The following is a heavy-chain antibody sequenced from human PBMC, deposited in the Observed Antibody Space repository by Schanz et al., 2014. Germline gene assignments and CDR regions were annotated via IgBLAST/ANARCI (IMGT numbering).Heavy chain of an antibody. CDR1: GFSFSTYA. J-gene: IGHJ6*02. Sequence: QVQLVESGGGVVQPGRSLRLSCAASGFSFSTYAMHWVRQAPGKGLEWVAVILYDGSKTYYADSVKGRFTISRDNAKNSLFLQMSSLRAEDTALYYCAKGRTSMVYDMDVWGQGTTVTVSS. D-gene: IGHD5-18*01. V-gene: IGHV3-30*04. CDR2: ILYDGSKT. CDR3: AKGRTSMVYDMDV.